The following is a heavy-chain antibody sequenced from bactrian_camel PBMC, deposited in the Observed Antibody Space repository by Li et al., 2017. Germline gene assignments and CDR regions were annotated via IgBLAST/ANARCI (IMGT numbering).Heavy chain of an antibody. CDR2: IYTGGGYT. Sequence: HVQLVESGGGLVQPGGSLRLSCAASGFTFSSDSINWVRQAPGKEREGVAAIYTGGGYTYYADSVKGRFTISRDLSENALYLQMNAVKPEDTNMYYCAAGSYVLDTLLPRGYTSWGRGTQVTFS. J-gene: IGHJ6*01. V-gene: IGHV3S1*01. D-gene: IGHD3*01. CDR3: AAGSYVLDTLLPRGYTS. CDR1: GFTFSSDS.